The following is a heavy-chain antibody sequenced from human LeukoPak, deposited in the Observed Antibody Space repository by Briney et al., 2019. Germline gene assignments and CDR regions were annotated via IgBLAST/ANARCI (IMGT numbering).Heavy chain of an antibody. Sequence: ASVKVSCKASGGTFSSYAISWVRQAPGQGLEWMGGIIPIFGTANYAQKFQGRVTITADESTSTAYMELSSLRSEDTAVYYCARDSSEFRSLIPHWGQGTLVTVSS. CDR1: GGTFSSYA. CDR2: IIPIFGTA. CDR3: ARDSSEFRSLIPH. D-gene: IGHD2-21*01. V-gene: IGHV1-69*01. J-gene: IGHJ1*01.